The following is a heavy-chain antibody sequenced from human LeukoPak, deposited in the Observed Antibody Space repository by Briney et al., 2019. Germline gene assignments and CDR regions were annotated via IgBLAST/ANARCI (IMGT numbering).Heavy chain of an antibody. V-gene: IGHV3-30-3*01. CDR2: ISYDGSNK. CDR3: ATGGGLLWFGEREGDY. Sequence: GGSLRLSCAASGFTFSSYAMHWVRQAPGKGLEWVAVISYDGSNKYYADSVEGRFTISRDNSKNTLYLQMNSLRAEDTAVYYCATGGGLLWFGEREGDYWGQGTLVTVSS. D-gene: IGHD3-10*01. J-gene: IGHJ4*02. CDR1: GFTFSSYA.